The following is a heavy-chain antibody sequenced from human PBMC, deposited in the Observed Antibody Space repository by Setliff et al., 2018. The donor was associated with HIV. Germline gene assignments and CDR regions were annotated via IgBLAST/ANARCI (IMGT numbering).Heavy chain of an antibody. J-gene: IGHJ4*02. CDR3: ARIFDSVDF. V-gene: IGHV4-34*01. D-gene: IGHD3-22*01. Sequence: PSETLSLTCTVYGGSFSDYYWSWIRQPPGKGLEWIGEINHSGSTNYNPPLKSRVTISVDTSKNLFFLKLTSVTAADTAVYYCARIFDSVDFWGQGTVVTVSS. CDR2: INHSGST. CDR1: GGSFSDYY.